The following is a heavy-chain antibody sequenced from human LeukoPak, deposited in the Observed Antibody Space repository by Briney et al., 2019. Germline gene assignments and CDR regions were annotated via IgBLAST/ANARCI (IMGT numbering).Heavy chain of an antibody. CDR2: IQPDGSEQ. CDR3: ASQSYARFDP. D-gene: IGHD3-16*01. CDR1: GLTFSSRW. V-gene: IGHV3-7*01. J-gene: IGHJ5*02. Sequence: GGSLRLSCAASGLTFSSRWMSWVRQAPGKGLEWVGNIQPDGSEQYPVDSVKGRFTISRDNARNSLFLQMNSLRVEDTAVYYCASQSYARFDPWGQGTLVTVSS.